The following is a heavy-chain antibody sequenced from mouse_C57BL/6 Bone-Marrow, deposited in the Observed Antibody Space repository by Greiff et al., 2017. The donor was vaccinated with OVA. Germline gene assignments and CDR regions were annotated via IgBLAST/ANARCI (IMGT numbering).Heavy chain of an antibody. CDR1: GFTFSSYA. Sequence: EVKLMESGGGLVKPGGSLKLSCAASGFTFSSYAMSWVRQTPEKRLEWVATISDGGSYTYYPDNVKGRFPISRDNVKNNLYLQMSHLKSEDTAMYYCARDDGYWFAYWGQGTLVTVSA. V-gene: IGHV5-4*01. CDR2: ISDGGSYT. D-gene: IGHD2-3*01. CDR3: ARDDGYWFAY. J-gene: IGHJ3*01.